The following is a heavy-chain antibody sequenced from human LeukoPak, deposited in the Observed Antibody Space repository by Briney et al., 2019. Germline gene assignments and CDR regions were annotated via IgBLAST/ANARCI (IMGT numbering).Heavy chain of an antibody. CDR1: GYTFTGYY. J-gene: IGHJ4*02. V-gene: IGHV1-2*02. CDR2: INPNSGGT. CDR3: ARDPRYSSSSPYYFDY. Sequence: ASVKVSCKASGYTFTGYYMHWVRQAPGQGLEWMGWINPNSGGTNYAQKFQGRVTMTRDTSISIAYMELSRLRSDDTAVYYCARDPRYSSSSPYYFDYWGQGTLVTVSS. D-gene: IGHD6-6*01.